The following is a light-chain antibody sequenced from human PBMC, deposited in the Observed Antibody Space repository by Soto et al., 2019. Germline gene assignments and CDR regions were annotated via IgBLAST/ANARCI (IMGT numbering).Light chain of an antibody. CDR3: QQTYDTPTT. Sequence: DLPMTQSPSSLSASVGDRVTITCRASQRIDNYLNWYQQKPGKAPNLVIYAVASLQGGVPSRFSGSASGTDFTLTISSLQPEDFATYYCQQTYDTPTTFGQGTKLEI. CDR2: AVA. CDR1: QRIDNY. J-gene: IGKJ2*01. V-gene: IGKV1-39*01.